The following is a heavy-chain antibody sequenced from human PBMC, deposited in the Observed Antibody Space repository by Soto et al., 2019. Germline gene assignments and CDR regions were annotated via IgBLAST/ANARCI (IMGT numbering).Heavy chain of an antibody. Sequence: PSETLSLTCTVSGGSISDHYYMWIRQSPGKELEYIGYIHNGGSTNYNPSLKSRVIISVDTSKNQFSLKLTSVTAADTAVYYCASRFYTSGVFFDYWGQGTPVTVSS. CDR2: IHNGGST. CDR1: GGSISDHY. J-gene: IGHJ4*02. V-gene: IGHV4-59*03. CDR3: ASRFYTSGVFFDY. D-gene: IGHD2-2*02.